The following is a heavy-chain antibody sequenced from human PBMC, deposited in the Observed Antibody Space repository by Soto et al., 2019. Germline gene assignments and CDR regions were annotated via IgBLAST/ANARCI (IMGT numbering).Heavy chain of an antibody. Sequence: QVQLVESGGGVVQPGRSLRLSCAASGFTFSSYAMHWVRQAPGKGLEWVAVISYDGSNKYYADSVKGRFTISRDNSKNTLYLQMNSLRAEDTAVYYCARADTHRKISYYGSGSGAFDIWGQGTTVTVSS. J-gene: IGHJ3*02. CDR1: GFTFSSYA. V-gene: IGHV3-30-3*01. CDR2: ISYDGSNK. D-gene: IGHD3-10*01. CDR3: ARADTHRKISYYGSGSGAFDI.